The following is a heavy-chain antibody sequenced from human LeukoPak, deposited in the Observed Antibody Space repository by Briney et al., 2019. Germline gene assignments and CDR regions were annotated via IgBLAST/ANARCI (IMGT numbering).Heavy chain of an antibody. CDR3: AREEIAVAGPIEY. J-gene: IGHJ4*02. CDR2: IYHSGST. Sequence: SETLSLTCTVSAYPISSGYFWGWIRQPPGKGLEWIGNIYHSGSTYYNSSLKSRVTISVDTSKNQFSLKLRSVTAVDTAVYYCAREEIAVAGPIEYWGQGILVTVSS. CDR1: AYPISSGYF. D-gene: IGHD6-19*01. V-gene: IGHV4-38-2*02.